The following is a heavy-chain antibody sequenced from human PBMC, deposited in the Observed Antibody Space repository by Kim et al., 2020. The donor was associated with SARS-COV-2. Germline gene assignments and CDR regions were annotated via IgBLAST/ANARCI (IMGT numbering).Heavy chain of an antibody. V-gene: IGHV3-21*01. Sequence: YACSVKGRVTITRANAKNSLYLQMNSLGAEDTAVYYCARAYSSGWAYFDYWGQGTLVTVSS. CDR3: ARAYSSGWAYFDY. D-gene: IGHD6-19*01. J-gene: IGHJ4*02.